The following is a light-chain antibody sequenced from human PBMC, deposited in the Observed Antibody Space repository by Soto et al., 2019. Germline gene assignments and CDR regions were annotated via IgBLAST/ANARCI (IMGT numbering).Light chain of an antibody. J-gene: IGKJ1*01. V-gene: IGKV1-5*01. CDR1: HSIGSW. CDR2: DAS. CDR3: KQYNSFLWT. Sequence: DIQMTQSPSTLSASVGDRVTITCRASHSIGSWLAWYQQKPGKAPKSLIYDASILKSGVPSRFSGSGSGTEFTLTISSLQPGDFDTYYCKQYNSFLWTFGHGTKVEV.